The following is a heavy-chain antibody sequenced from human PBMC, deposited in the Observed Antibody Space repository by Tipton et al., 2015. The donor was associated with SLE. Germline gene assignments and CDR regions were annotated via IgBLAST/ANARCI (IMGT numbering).Heavy chain of an antibody. J-gene: IGHJ4*02. V-gene: IGHV1-69*05. CDR1: GFTFSNYG. CDR3: ARDIGSCSSQSSGGTCYPGYFES. Sequence: QSGPEAKKPGSLVKVSCKASGFTFSNYGISWVRQAPGQGLEWMGVILPMLRTTHYSQKIQGIVTITTDESTSMAYMELRRLRSEDTAVYYCARDIGSCSSQSSGGTCYPGYFESWGQGTLVTVSS. CDR2: ILPMLRTT. D-gene: IGHD2-15*01.